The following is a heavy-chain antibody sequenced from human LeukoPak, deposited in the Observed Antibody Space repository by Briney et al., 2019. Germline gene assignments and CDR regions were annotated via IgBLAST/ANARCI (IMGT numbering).Heavy chain of an antibody. CDR1: GASITSYY. CDR3: ARWGESGDSVVHAFDI. CDR2: GHHSGTT. Sequence: PSETLSLTCTVSGASITSYYWNCMRQSPGKGLEWIGYGHHSGTTNYNPSLESRGTISVDTSKNQFSLKLSSVSAADTAVYYCARWGESGDSVVHAFDIWGRGTMVTVSS. D-gene: IGHD2-21*02. V-gene: IGHV4-59*01. J-gene: IGHJ3*02.